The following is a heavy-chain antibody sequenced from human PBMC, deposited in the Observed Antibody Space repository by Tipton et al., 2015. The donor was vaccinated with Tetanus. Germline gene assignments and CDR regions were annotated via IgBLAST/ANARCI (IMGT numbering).Heavy chain of an antibody. D-gene: IGHD3-10*01. CDR2: IYYSGST. CDR3: ARGTGGAFDI. J-gene: IGHJ3*02. V-gene: IGHV4-39*01. Sequence: LSLTCTVSGGSISSSSYYWGWIRQPPGEGLEWIGSIYYSGSTYYNPSLKSRVTISVDTSKNQFSLKLSSVTAADTAVYYCARGTGGAFDIWGQGTMVTVSS. CDR1: GGSISSSSYY.